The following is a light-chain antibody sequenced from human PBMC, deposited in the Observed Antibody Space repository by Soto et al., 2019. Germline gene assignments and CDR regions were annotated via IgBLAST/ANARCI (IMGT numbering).Light chain of an antibody. V-gene: IGLV1-40*01. Sequence: QSVLTQPPSVSGAPGERVTISCTGRSSNIGSGYPVHWYQQLPGTAPKLLIYNNNYRPSGVPDRFVGSQSGTSASLAITGLQDEDVGDYYCLSYDSGLSGRAFGGGTKLTVL. CDR2: NNN. CDR3: LSYDSGLSGRA. J-gene: IGLJ3*02. CDR1: SSNIGSGYP.